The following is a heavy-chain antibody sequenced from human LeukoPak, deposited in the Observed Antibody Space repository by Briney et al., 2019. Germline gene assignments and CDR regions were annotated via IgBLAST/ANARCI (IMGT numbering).Heavy chain of an antibody. CDR1: GFTFSSYS. J-gene: IGHJ3*02. V-gene: IGHV3-21*01. CDR2: ISSSSSYI. D-gene: IGHD2-15*01. CDR3: AVYCSGGSCYSNDAFDI. Sequence: GGSLRLSCAASGFTFSSYSMNWVRQAPGKGLEWVSSISSSSSYIYYADTVKGRFTISRDNAKNSLYLQMNSLRAEDTAVYYCAVYCSGGSCYSNDAFDIWGQGTMVTVSS.